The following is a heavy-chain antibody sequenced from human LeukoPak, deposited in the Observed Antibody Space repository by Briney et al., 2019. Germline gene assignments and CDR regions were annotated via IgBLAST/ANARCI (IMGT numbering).Heavy chain of an antibody. Sequence: SETLSLTCTVSGGSISRYYWSWIRQPPGKGLEWIGEIYHSGSTNYNPSLKSRVTISVDKSKNQFSLKLSSVTAADTAVYYCAVIAVAGNYFDYWGQGTLVTVSS. V-gene: IGHV4-34*01. J-gene: IGHJ4*02. CDR1: GGSISRYY. CDR2: IYHSGST. CDR3: AVIAVAGNYFDY. D-gene: IGHD6-19*01.